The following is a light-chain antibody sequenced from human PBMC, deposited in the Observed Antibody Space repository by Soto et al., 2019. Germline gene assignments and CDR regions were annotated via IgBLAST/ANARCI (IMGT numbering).Light chain of an antibody. J-gene: IGKJ1*01. CDR2: GAS. CDR1: QSVSSSY. CDR3: QQYGNSXXWT. V-gene: IGKV3-20*01. Sequence: EIVLTQSPGTLSSSPGERVTLSCRASQSVSSSYVAWYQQKPGQAPRLLIYGASSRVTGIPDRFRGSGSGTDFTLTIAXXXXXDFAVYYCQQYGNSXXWTFGXGTKXEI.